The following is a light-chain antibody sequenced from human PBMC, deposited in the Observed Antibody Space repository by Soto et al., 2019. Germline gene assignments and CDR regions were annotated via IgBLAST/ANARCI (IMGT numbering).Light chain of an antibody. CDR1: QSVSTK. V-gene: IGKV3-15*01. Sequence: EIVLTQSPATLSLSAGERATLSCRASQSVSTKLAWYQKKPGQAPRLLIYGASTRATGIAARFSGSGSGTELTLTISGLQSEDFAAYFCQQYKNWPPISFGQGTRLEIK. CDR3: QQYKNWPPIS. CDR2: GAS. J-gene: IGKJ5*01.